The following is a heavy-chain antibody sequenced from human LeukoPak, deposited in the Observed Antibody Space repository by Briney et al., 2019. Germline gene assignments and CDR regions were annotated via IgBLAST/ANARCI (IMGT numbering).Heavy chain of an antibody. J-gene: IGHJ5*02. CDR1: GYSFTNYW. D-gene: IGHD5-12*01. V-gene: IGHV5-51*01. Sequence: GESLKISCKASGYSFTNYWIGWVRQMPGKGLEWMGIIYPGDSDTRYSPSFQGHVTISADKSMNTAYLQWSSLKASDTAIYYCARSWISTWFDPWGQGTLVTVSS. CDR3: ARSWISTWFDP. CDR2: IYPGDSDT.